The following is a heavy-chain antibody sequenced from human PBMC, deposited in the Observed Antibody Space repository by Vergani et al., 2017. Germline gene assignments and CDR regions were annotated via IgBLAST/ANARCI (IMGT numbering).Heavy chain of an antibody. V-gene: IGHV4-61*02. D-gene: IGHD2-15*01. CDR2: IHTSGST. CDR3: ARGSXLGGICYKPLFDY. Sequence: QVQLQESGPGLVKPSQTLSLTCTVSGGSINSHNYYWSWIRQPAGKGLEWIGRIHTSGSTNYNPSLKSRVTMSEDTSKNLFSLTLTSVTAADTAVYFFARGSXLGGICYKPLFDYWGQGSLVTVSS. CDR1: GGSINSHNYY. J-gene: IGHJ4*02.